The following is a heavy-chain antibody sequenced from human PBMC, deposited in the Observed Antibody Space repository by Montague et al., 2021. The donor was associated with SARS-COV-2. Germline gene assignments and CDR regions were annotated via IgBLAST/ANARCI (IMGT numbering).Heavy chain of an antibody. Sequence: SETLSLTCVVSSGSISPSDTHYWGWVRQAPGKGLAWIATISYSGSTYYTPPLRSRVTISVDTSKNQISLNLRSVTAADTSVYYCARHSTTHAFDPWGQGILVTVSS. CDR3: ARHSTTHAFDP. CDR2: ISYSGST. CDR1: SGSISPSDTHY. V-gene: IGHV4-39*01. D-gene: IGHD1-1*01. J-gene: IGHJ5*02.